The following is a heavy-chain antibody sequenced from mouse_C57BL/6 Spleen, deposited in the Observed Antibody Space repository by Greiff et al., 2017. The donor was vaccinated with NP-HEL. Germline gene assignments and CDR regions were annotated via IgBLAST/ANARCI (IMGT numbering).Heavy chain of an antibody. V-gene: IGHV1-26*01. Sequence: EVQLQQSGPELVKPGASVKISCKASGYTFTDYYMNWVKQSHGKSLEWIGDINPNNGGTSYNQKFKGKATLTVDKSSSTAYMELRSLTSEDSAVYYCARSSGNHWYFDVWGTGTTVTVSS. D-gene: IGHD1-3*01. CDR1: GYTFTDYY. CDR2: INPNNGGT. CDR3: ARSSGNHWYFDV. J-gene: IGHJ1*03.